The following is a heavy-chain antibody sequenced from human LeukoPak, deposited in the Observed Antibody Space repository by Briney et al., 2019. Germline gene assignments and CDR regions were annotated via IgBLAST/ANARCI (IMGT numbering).Heavy chain of an antibody. CDR2: IYYSGST. J-gene: IGHJ5*02. CDR1: GGSISSYY. V-gene: IGHV4-59*01. Sequence: PSETLSLTCTVSGGSISSYYWSWVRQPPGKGLEWVGYIYYSGSTTYNPSLKNRLTISVDTSNEQFPLKRISVTAADTAVYYCATGVKGWFDPWGQGTLVTVSS. CDR3: ATGVKGWFDP. D-gene: IGHD3-3*01.